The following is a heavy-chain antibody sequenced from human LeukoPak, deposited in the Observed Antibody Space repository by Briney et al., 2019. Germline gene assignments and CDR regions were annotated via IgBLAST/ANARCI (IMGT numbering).Heavy chain of an antibody. CDR3: ARGDYYDRRFDN. Sequence: GRSLRLSCSASGFTFSTSWMNWVRQAPGKGLEWVADIKQDGSEKYYVDSVKGRFTISRDNAKNSLYLHLNSLRAEDTAVYYCARGDYYDRRFDNWGQGTLVTVSS. CDR2: IKQDGSEK. V-gene: IGHV3-7*02. CDR1: GFTFSTSW. D-gene: IGHD3-22*01. J-gene: IGHJ4*02.